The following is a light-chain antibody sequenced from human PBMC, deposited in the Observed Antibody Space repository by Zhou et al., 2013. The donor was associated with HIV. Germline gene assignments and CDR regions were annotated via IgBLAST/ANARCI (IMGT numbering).Light chain of an antibody. CDR2: AAS. CDR3: QQYNFYPLT. Sequence: DIQMTQSPSSLSASVGDRVTITCRASQNINTYLSWYQQKPGKAPMLLIYAASSLQSGVPSRFSGSGYETNFTLTISSLQPEDFATYYCQQYNFYPLTFGGGTKVEIK. J-gene: IGKJ4*01. V-gene: IGKV1-16*01. CDR1: QNINTY.